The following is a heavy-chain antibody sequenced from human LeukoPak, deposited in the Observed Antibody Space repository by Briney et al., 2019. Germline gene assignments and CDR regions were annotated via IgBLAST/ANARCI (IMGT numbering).Heavy chain of an antibody. J-gene: IGHJ5*02. Sequence: PSETLSLTCTVSGGSFTYYYWSWIRQPPGKGLEWIGYSHYSGTTNYNPSLKSRVTISVDTSKNQLSLRMSSVTAADTAVYYCARLSGTTWRDWFDPWGQGTLVTVSS. CDR1: GGSFTYYY. CDR3: ARLSGTTWRDWFDP. CDR2: SHYSGTT. V-gene: IGHV4-59*08. D-gene: IGHD1-14*01.